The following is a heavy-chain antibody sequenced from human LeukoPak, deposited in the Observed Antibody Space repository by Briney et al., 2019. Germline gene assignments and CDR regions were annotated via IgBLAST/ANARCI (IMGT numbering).Heavy chain of an antibody. CDR3: ARAVVITWGNFDY. J-gene: IGHJ4*02. CDR1: GYTFTGYY. Sequence: ASVKVSCKASGYTFTGYYMHWVRQAPGQGLEWMGWMNPNSGNTGYAQKFQGRVTMTRNTPISTAYMELSSLRSEDTAVYYCARAVVITWGNFDYWGQGTLVTVSS. D-gene: IGHD3-22*01. V-gene: IGHV1-8*02. CDR2: MNPNSGNT.